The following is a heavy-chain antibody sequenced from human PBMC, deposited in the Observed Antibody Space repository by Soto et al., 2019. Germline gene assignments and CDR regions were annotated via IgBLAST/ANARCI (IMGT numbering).Heavy chain of an antibody. Sequence: GGALRLSCAASGFTFGIYAMSWVRQAPGKGLEWVSTIGGGTADTTYAGFVRGRSIVSRDNSRNTLYLQMNNLRAEDTAIYYCAKDAPGSGWLSDYWGRGTLVTVSS. CDR3: AKDAPGSGWLSDY. J-gene: IGHJ4*02. CDR1: GFTFGIYA. V-gene: IGHV3-23*01. CDR2: IGGGTADT. D-gene: IGHD3-22*01.